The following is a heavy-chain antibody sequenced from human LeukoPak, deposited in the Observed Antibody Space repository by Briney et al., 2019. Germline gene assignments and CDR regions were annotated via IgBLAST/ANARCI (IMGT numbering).Heavy chain of an antibody. D-gene: IGHD3-10*01. V-gene: IGHV1-2*06. Sequence: ASVKVSCKASGYTFTGYYMHWVRQAPGQGLEWIGRINPNSGGTNYAQKFQGRVTMTRDTSISTAYMELSRLRSDDTAVYYCARPILLWFGEDHDAFDIWGQGTMVTVSS. CDR1: GYTFTGYY. CDR3: ARPILLWFGEDHDAFDI. J-gene: IGHJ3*02. CDR2: INPNSGGT.